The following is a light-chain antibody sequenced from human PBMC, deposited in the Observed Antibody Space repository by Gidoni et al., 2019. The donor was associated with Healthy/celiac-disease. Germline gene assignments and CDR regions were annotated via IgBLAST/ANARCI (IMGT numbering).Light chain of an antibody. V-gene: IGKV1-12*01. Sequence: IQMPKSPSSVSASVGDRVTIPCRASQGISSWLAWYQQKPGKAPQLLIYAASRVPSGVPSRFSGSGSVTDFSLPISSLQPEDFVTYYCQQANSFPRLTFGGXTKVEIK. J-gene: IGKJ4*01. CDR3: QQANSFPRLT. CDR2: AAS. CDR1: QGISSW.